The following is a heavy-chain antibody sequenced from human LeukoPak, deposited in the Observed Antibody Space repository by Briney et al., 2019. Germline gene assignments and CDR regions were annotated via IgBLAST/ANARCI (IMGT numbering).Heavy chain of an antibody. J-gene: IGHJ4*02. Sequence: GGSLRLSCTASEFTFGDYAMTWVRQAPGKGLEWVGFIRSKAFGGTAEYAASVKGRFTISRDDSKSIAYLQMNDLKTEDTAVYYCTRAPYSNYVNLDYWGQGTLVTVSS. V-gene: IGHV3-49*04. CDR2: IRSKAFGGTA. CDR1: EFTFGDYA. D-gene: IGHD4-11*01. CDR3: TRAPYSNYVNLDY.